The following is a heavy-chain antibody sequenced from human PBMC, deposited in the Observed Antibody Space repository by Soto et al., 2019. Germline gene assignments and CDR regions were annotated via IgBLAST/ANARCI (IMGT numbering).Heavy chain of an antibody. CDR1: GGSISSGDYY. CDR3: ARLLGLVEAPFDY. CDR2: IYYSGST. V-gene: IGHV4-30-4*01. J-gene: IGHJ4*01. D-gene: IGHD1-26*01. Sequence: SETLSLTCTVSGGSISSGDYYWSWIRQPPGKGLEWIGYIYYSGSTYYNPSLKSRVTISVDTSKNQFSLKLSSVTAADTAVYYCARLLGLVEAPFDYWGQGTLVTVSS.